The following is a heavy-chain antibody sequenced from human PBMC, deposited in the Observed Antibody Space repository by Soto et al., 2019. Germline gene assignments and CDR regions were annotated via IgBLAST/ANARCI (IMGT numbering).Heavy chain of an antibody. CDR2: MSGSGDST. J-gene: IGHJ3*01. Sequence: EVQLLESGGGLVQPGGSLRLSCAASGFTFSTYTMSWVRQAPGKGLEWVSLMSGSGDSTYYADAVTGWVTIARDNSKSTRYVEMNALSAEDTGVYYWVKDTFTGYGPPGPWGKGTMVTVSS. D-gene: IGHD3-9*01. CDR1: GFTFSTYT. CDR3: VKDTFTGYGPPGP. V-gene: IGHV3-23*01.